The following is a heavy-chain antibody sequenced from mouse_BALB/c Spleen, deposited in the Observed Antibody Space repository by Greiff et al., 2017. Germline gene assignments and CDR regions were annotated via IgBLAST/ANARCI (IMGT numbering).Heavy chain of an antibody. CDR1: GFTFSSYA. CDR2: ISSGGIYT. Sequence: EVQRVESGGGLVKPGGSLKLSCAASGFTFSSYAMSWVRQSPEKRLEWVAEISSGGIYTYYPDTVTGRFTISRDNAKNTLYLEMSSLRSEDTAMYYCARGGTGKDFDYWGQGTTLTVSS. CDR3: ARGGTGKDFDY. D-gene: IGHD4-1*01. J-gene: IGHJ2*01. V-gene: IGHV5-9-4*01.